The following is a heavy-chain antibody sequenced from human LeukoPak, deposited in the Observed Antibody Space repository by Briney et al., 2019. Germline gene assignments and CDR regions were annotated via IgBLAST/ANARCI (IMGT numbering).Heavy chain of an antibody. CDR1: GFTFSSYA. Sequence: GGSLRLSCAASGFTFSSYAMHWVRQAPGKGLEWVAVISYDGSNKYYADSVKGRFTISRDNSKNTLYLQMNSLRAEDTAVYYCARGPGRYFDWVPNFDYWGQGTLVTVSS. CDR2: ISYDGSNK. CDR3: ARGPGRYFDWVPNFDY. V-gene: IGHV3-30-3*01. D-gene: IGHD3-9*01. J-gene: IGHJ4*02.